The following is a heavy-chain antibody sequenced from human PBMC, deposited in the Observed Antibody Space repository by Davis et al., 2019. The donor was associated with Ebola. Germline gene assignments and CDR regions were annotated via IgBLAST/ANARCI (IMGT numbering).Heavy chain of an antibody. D-gene: IGHD6-6*01. Sequence: GSLRLSCTVSGGSISSSSYYWGWIRQPPGKGLEWIGSIYYSGSTYYNPSLKSRVTISVDTSKNQFSLKLRSVTAADTAVYYCARVGSSSIYYYYGMDVWGQGTTVTVSS. CDR3: ARVGSSSIYYYYGMDV. J-gene: IGHJ6*02. CDR2: IYYSGST. CDR1: GGSISSSSYY. V-gene: IGHV4-39*01.